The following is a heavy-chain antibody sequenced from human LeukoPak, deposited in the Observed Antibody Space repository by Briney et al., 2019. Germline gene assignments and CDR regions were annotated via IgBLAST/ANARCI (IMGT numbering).Heavy chain of an antibody. D-gene: IGHD3-16*01. J-gene: IGHJ6*03. V-gene: IGHV4-39*07. CDR2: IYYSGST. CDR3: ARTTEGGYLSAYFHYNYMDV. Sequence: SETLSLTCTVSGGSISSSSYYWVWIRQPPGKGLEWIGSIYYSGSTYYNPSLKIRVTISVDTSKNQFSLNLSSVSAAVTALYYCARTTEGGYLSAYFHYNYMDVWGKGTTVTISS. CDR1: GGSISSSSYY.